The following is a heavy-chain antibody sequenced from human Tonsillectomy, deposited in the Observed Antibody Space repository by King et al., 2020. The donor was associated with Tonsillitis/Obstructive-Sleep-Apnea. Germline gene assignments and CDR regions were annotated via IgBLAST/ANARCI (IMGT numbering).Heavy chain of an antibody. D-gene: IGHD1-26*01. CDR1: GLTVRSYA. J-gene: IGHJ3*02. CDR3: AQDPTTSILRVTSYASDI. CDR2: ISGRGGSA. V-gene: IGHV3-23*04. Sequence: VQLVETGGGLVQPGGSLRLSCAASGLTVRSYAMNWVRQAPGKGLEWDSGISGRGGSADYAESGKGRFTISRDNSKNTLYVQMNSLRAEDTAVYYCAQDPTTSILRVTSYASDIWGKGTMVTVSS.